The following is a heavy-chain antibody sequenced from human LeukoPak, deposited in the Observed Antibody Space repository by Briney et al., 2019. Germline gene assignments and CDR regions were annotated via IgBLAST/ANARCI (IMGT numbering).Heavy chain of an antibody. CDR2: VCYNGTT. V-gene: IGHV4-59*01. Sequence: PSETLPLTCSVSGDSISSYFWAWIRQPPGKGLEWIGYVCYNGTTNYNPSLRNRVAISIDTSKNQFSLKLNSATAADTAVYYCATSGGFNSPRHYWGQGTLVTVSS. CDR1: GDSISSYF. D-gene: IGHD3-16*01. CDR3: ATSGGFNSPRHY. J-gene: IGHJ4*02.